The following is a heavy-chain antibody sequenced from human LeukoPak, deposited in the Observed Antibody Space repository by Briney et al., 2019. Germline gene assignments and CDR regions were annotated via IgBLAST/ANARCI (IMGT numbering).Heavy chain of an antibody. J-gene: IGHJ4*02. CDR1: GFTFSRYW. CDR3: ARFSGYDY. V-gene: IGHV3-7*03. CDR2: IKQDGSEK. D-gene: IGHD3-10*01. Sequence: PGGSLRLSCAASGFTFSRYWMSWVRRAPGKGLEWVANIKQDGSEKYYVDSVKGRFTISRDNAKNSLYLQMNSLRAEDTAVYYCARFSGYDYWDQGTLVTVSS.